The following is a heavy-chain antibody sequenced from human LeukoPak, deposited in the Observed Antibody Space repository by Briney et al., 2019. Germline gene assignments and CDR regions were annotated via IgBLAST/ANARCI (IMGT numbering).Heavy chain of an antibody. CDR2: IYYSGST. D-gene: IGHD2-15*01. Sequence: SETLSLTCTVSGGSISSGGYYWSWIRQHPGTGLEWIGYIYYSGSTYYNPSLKSRVTISVDTSKNQFSLKLSSVTAADTAVYYCARDPSRIGDAFDIWGQGTMVTVSS. J-gene: IGHJ3*02. CDR3: ARDPSRIGDAFDI. CDR1: GGSISSGGYY. V-gene: IGHV4-31*03.